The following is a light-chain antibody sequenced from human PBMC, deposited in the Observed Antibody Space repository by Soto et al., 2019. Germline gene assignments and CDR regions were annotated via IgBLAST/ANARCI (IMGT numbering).Light chain of an antibody. CDR1: RNIYSN. CDR2: RAS. Sequence: IVMTQSPATLSVSPGERATLSCRASRNIYSNVAWYQQRPGQAPRLLIYRASTRATGIPARFSGSGSGTEFTLTISSQQSEDFTVYSCLQYHNLWAFGQGTKVEIK. CDR3: LQYHNLWA. J-gene: IGKJ1*01. V-gene: IGKV3-15*01.